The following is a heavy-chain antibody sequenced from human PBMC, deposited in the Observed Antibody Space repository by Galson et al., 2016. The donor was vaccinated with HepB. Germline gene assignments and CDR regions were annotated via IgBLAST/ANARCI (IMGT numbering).Heavy chain of an antibody. CDR2: INHSGST. J-gene: IGHJ5*02. Sequence: SETLSLTCAVYGGSFSGYYWSWIRQPPGKGLEWIGEINHSGSTNYNPSLKSRVTISVDTSKNQFSLKLNSVTAADTAIYYCAKSGGYCSATRCHVQWFDPWGQGTLVTVSS. D-gene: IGHD2-2*01. CDR1: GGSFSGYY. V-gene: IGHV4-34*01. CDR3: AKSGGYCSATRCHVQWFDP.